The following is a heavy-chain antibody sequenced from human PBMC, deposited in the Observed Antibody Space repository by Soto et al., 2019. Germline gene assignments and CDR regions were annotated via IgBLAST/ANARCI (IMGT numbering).Heavy chain of an antibody. J-gene: IGHJ4*02. V-gene: IGHV4-30-2*01. CDR2: IYHSGST. Sequence: SETLSLTCAVSGGSISSGGYSWSWIRQPPGKGLEWIGYIYHSGSTYYNPSLKSRVTISVDRSKNQFSLKLSSVTAADTAVYYCARGIPYCSGGSCSPYYFDYWGQGTLVTVSS. CDR1: GGSISSGGYS. D-gene: IGHD2-15*01. CDR3: ARGIPYCSGGSCSPYYFDY.